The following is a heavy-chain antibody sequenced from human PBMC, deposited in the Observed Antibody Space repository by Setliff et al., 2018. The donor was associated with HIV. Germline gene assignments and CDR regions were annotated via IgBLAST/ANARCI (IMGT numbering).Heavy chain of an antibody. Sequence: VASVKVSCQASQYTFTDYYMQWVQQDPGKGLEWMGRVDPEDDKTIYAEKFQGRVTMTTDTSTDTAYMELSSLRSEDTAVYYCATDLITMVRGVYFDYWGQGTLVTVSS. CDR3: ATDLITMVRGVYFDY. D-gene: IGHD3-10*01. J-gene: IGHJ4*02. V-gene: IGHV1-69-2*01. CDR1: QYTFTDYY. CDR2: VDPEDDKT.